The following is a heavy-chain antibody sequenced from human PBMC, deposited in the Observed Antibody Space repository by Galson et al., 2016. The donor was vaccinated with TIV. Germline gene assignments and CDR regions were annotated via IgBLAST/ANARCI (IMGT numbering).Heavy chain of an antibody. CDR2: VSYDGSNK. V-gene: IGHV3-30*04. CDR1: GFMFSDYE. CDR3: VRDPLVAGATPDY. Sequence: SLRLSCAASGFMFSDYEMHWVRQAPGKGLEWVAVVSYDGSNKQYADSVTGRLTISRDNSKNTLDLQLSSLRLDDTAVYYCVRDPLVAGATPDYSGQGTRVTVSS. D-gene: IGHD1-26*01. J-gene: IGHJ4*02.